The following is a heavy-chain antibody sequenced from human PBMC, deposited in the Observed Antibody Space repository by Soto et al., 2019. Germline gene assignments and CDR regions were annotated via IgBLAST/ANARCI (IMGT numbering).Heavy chain of an antibody. CDR3: AKDGATRYYYYYYMDV. D-gene: IGHD5-12*01. CDR1: GFTFDDYA. J-gene: IGHJ6*03. CDR2: ISWNSGSI. V-gene: IGHV3-9*01. Sequence: SLRLSCAASGFTFDDYAMHWVRQAPGKGLEWVSGISWNSGSIGYADSVKGRFTISRDNAKNSLYLQMNSLRAEDTALYYCAKDGATRYYYYYYMDVWGKGTTVTVSS.